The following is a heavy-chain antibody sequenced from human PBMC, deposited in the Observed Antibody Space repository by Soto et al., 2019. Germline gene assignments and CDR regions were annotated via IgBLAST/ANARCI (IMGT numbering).Heavy chain of an antibody. J-gene: IGHJ4*02. CDR3: AVEMATIKSPLPDY. CDR2: ISYDGSNK. Sequence: GGSLRLSCAASGFTFSSYAMHWVRQAPGKGLEWVAVISYDGSNKYYADSVKGRFTISRDNSKNTLYLQMNSLRAEDTAVYYCAVEMATIKSPLPDYWGQG. CDR1: GFTFSSYA. V-gene: IGHV3-30-3*01. D-gene: IGHD5-12*01.